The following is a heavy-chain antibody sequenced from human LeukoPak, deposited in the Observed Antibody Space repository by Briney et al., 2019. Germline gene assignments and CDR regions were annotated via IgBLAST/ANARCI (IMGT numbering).Heavy chain of an antibody. CDR3: AGADEPLYFSDGVWFDP. CDR2: IIPILGIA. Sequence: GASVKVSCKASGGTFSSYAISWVRQAPGQGLEWMGRIIPILGIANYAQKFQGRVTITADKSTSTAYMELSSLRSEDMAVYYCAGADEPLYFSDGVWFDPWGQGTLVTVSS. V-gene: IGHV1-69*04. J-gene: IGHJ5*02. D-gene: IGHD1-14*01. CDR1: GGTFSSYA.